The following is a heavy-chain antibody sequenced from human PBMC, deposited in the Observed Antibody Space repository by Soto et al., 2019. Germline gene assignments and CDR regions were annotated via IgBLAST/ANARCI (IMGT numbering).Heavy chain of an antibody. D-gene: IGHD3-3*01. CDR1: GYTFTSYY. J-gene: IGHJ6*02. CDR2: INPSGGST. CDR3: ARNNGFWSGLNYSGMDV. Sequence: ASVKVSCKASGYTFTSYYRHWVRQAPGQGLEWMGIINPSGGSTSYAQKFQGRVTMTRDTSTSTVYMELSSLRSEDTAVYYCARNNGFWSGLNYSGMDVCGQGTTVTVSS. V-gene: IGHV1-46*01.